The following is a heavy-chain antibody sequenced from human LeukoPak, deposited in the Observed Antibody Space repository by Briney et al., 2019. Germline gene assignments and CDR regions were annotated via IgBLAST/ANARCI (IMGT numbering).Heavy chain of an antibody. J-gene: IGHJ4*02. D-gene: IGHD2-21*01. CDR3: ARLPPYLGYYFDY. CDR1: GGSISSYY. Sequence: SETLSLTCTVSGGSISSYYWSWIRQPPGKELEWIGDFYYSGSTNSNPSLKSRVTISVDTSKNQFSLKLSSVTAADTAVYYCARLPPYLGYYFDYWGQGTLVTVSS. V-gene: IGHV4-59*08. CDR2: FYYSGST.